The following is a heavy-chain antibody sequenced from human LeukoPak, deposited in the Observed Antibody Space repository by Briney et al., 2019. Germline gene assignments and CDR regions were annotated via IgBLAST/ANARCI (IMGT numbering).Heavy chain of an antibody. Sequence: PGGSLRLSCAASGFTFSSYSMNWVRQAAGKGLEWVSSISSSSSYIYYADLVKGRFTISRDNAKNSLYLQMNSLRAEDTAVYYCAREQDTYYYDSSGHDAFDIWGQGTMVTVSS. J-gene: IGHJ3*02. V-gene: IGHV3-21*01. CDR3: AREQDTYYYDSSGHDAFDI. CDR1: GFTFSSYS. D-gene: IGHD3-22*01. CDR2: ISSSSSYI.